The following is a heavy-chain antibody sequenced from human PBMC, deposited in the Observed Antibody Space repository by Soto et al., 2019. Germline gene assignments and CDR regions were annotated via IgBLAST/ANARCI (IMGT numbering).Heavy chain of an antibody. Sequence: TLETLSLTSAVEGGNIIGYGWRWIRQNPGKGLEWIGEINHSGSTNYNPSLKSRVTISVDTSKNQFSLKLSSVTAADTAVYYCARVSSSWYRYYFDYWGQGTLVTVSS. J-gene: IGHJ4*02. CDR1: GGNIIGYG. D-gene: IGHD6-13*01. CDR2: INHSGST. V-gene: IGHV4-34*01. CDR3: ARVSSSWYRYYFDY.